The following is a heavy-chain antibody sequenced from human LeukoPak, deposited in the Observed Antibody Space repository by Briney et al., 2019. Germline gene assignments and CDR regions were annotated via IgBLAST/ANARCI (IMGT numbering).Heavy chain of an antibody. CDR3: XXXXXXXXDXXXXY. Sequence: XXXXYGGSFGGYYGSWIRQPPGKGVEGVGEINHSGSTNYNPSLKSRVTISVDTSKNQFSLKLRSVNAADEAVYYCXXXXXXXXDXXXXYWGQGXLXTVSS. J-gene: IGHJ4*02. CDR1: GGSFGGYY. CDR2: INHSGST. V-gene: IGHV4-34*01.